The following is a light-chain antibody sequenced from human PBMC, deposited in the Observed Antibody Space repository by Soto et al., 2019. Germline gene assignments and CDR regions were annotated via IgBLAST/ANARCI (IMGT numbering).Light chain of an antibody. Sequence: EIVMTQSPATLSVSPGERATLSCRASQSVSSNLAWYQQKPGQAPRLLIYGVSTRATGIPARFSGSGSGTEFTLTISSLQSXDXXXXXCQQYNNCPANTFGQGTKLXIK. CDR1: QSVSSN. V-gene: IGKV3-15*01. CDR3: QQYNNCPANT. J-gene: IGKJ2*01. CDR2: GVS.